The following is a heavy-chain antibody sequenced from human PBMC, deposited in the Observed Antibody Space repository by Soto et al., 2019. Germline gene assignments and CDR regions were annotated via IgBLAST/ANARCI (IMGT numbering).Heavy chain of an antibody. J-gene: IGHJ4*02. CDR3: AKREGNTYGLFH. Sequence: EVQLVESGGGLVQPGGSLRLSCAASGFSFSNYWIHWVRQAPGKGLVWVSRIKTDGSSTDYAASVKGRFTISRDIAKNTLDLQMNSLTAEDTAVYYCAKREGNTYGLFHGGQGTLVTVSS. CDR1: GFSFSNYW. CDR2: IKTDGSST. V-gene: IGHV3-74*01. D-gene: IGHD5-18*01.